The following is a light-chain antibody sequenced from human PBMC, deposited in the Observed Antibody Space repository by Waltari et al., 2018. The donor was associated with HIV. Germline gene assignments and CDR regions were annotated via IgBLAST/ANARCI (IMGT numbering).Light chain of an antibody. Sequence: IVMTQTPLSLSVTPGQPASISCKSSESLLHSDGTTYLFWYLQKAGQPPQLLIFEVSTRFSGVPDRFSGSGSGTDFTLRISRVEAGDVGIYYCMQSMKLPLTFGQGTRLDIK. CDR1: ESLLHSDGTTY. V-gene: IGKV2D-29*01. CDR3: MQSMKLPLT. J-gene: IGKJ5*01. CDR2: EVS.